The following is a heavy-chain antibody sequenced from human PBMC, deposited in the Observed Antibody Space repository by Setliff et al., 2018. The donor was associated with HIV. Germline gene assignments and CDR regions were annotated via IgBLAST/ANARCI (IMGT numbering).Heavy chain of an antibody. Sequence: PGGSLRLSCAASGFSFSSYWVHWVRQAPGKGLEWVSIIYSGGTTYYADSVKGRFTISRDNSKNTLYLQMNSLRVEDTAVYHCARSPQGGYFDYWGQGTLVTVS. CDR1: GFSFSSYW. CDR2: IYSGGTT. J-gene: IGHJ4*03. CDR3: ARSPQGGYFDY. V-gene: IGHV3-53*01.